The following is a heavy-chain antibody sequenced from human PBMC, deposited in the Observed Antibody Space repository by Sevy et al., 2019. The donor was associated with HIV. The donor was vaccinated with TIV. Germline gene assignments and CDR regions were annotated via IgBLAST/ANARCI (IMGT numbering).Heavy chain of an antibody. J-gene: IGHJ4*02. CDR2: ISSNGDST. V-gene: IGHV3-64D*06. D-gene: IGHD2-2*01. Sequence: GGSLRLSCSASGFTFSYYAMHWVRRAPGKGLQYVSGISSNGDSTDYADSVKGSFTISRDNSKNTLYLQMSNLRAKDTAVYYCLKDLLPHVVVPAASFDYWGQGTLVTVSS. CDR3: LKDLLPHVVVPAASFDY. CDR1: GFTFSYYA.